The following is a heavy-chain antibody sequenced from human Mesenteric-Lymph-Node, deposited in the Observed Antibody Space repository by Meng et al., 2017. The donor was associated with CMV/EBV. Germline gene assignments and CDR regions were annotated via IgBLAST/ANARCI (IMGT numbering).Heavy chain of an antibody. V-gene: IGHV1-2*02. J-gene: IGHJ4*02. CDR2: INPNSGGT. D-gene: IGHD6-19*01. CDR1: GYTFTGYY. CDR3: ARGSERYSSGWFRYDY. Sequence: ASVKVSCKASGYTFTGYYMHWVRQAPGQGLEWMGWINPNSGGTNYAQKFQGRVTMTRDTSISTAYMELSRLRSDDTAVYYCARGSERYSSGWFRYDYWGQGTLVTVSS.